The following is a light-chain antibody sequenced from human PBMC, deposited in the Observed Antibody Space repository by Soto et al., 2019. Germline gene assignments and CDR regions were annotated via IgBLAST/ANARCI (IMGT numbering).Light chain of an antibody. V-gene: IGKV1-5*03. CDR1: QSISNW. Sequence: DIQMTQSPSTLPASVGDRVTITCRASQSISNWLAWYQQKPGKAPKFLMFKASSLESGVPSRFSGSGSRTEFTRTINSLQPDDVATYYCQQYNSYPLTFGEGTKVDIK. J-gene: IGKJ1*01. CDR3: QQYNSYPLT. CDR2: KAS.